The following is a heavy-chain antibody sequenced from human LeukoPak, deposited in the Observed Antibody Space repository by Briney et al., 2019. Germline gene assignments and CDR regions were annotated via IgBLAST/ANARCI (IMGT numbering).Heavy chain of an antibody. Sequence: GASVKVSCKASGYTFTGYYMHWVRQAPGQGLEWMGWINPNSGGTNYAQKFQGRVTMTRDTSISTAYMELSRLRSDDTAVYYCARYASNSDYYYMDVWGKGTTVTVSS. J-gene: IGHJ6*03. D-gene: IGHD2-2*01. V-gene: IGHV1-2*02. CDR1: GYTFTGYY. CDR3: ARYASNSDYYYMDV. CDR2: INPNSGGT.